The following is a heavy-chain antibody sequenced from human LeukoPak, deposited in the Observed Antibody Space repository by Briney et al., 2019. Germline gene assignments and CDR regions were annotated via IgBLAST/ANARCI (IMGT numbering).Heavy chain of an antibody. V-gene: IGHV1-46*01. CDR1: GYTFISYV. Sequence: ASVKVSCKASGYTFISYVMTWVRQAPGQGLEWMGIINPSGGSTSYAQKFQGRVTMTRDTSTSTIYMELSSLRSEDTAVYYCARDKTDSSTYSWFDPWGQGTLVTVSS. CDR2: INPSGGST. D-gene: IGHD6-13*01. J-gene: IGHJ5*02. CDR3: ARDKTDSSTYSWFDP.